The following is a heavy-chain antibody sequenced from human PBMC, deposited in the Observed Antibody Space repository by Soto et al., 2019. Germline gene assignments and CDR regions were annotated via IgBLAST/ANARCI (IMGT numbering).Heavy chain of an antibody. CDR2: ISAYNGNT. J-gene: IGHJ6*02. V-gene: IGHV1-18*04. D-gene: IGHD2-2*01. CDR3: ASESCSSTSCYSGYYGMDV. CDR1: GYTFTSYG. Sequence: ASVKVSCKASGYTFTSYGISWVRQAPGQGLEWMGWISAYNGNTNYAQKLQGRVTMTTDTSTSTAYMELRSLRSDDTAVYYCASESCSSTSCYSGYYGMDVWGQGTTVTVSS.